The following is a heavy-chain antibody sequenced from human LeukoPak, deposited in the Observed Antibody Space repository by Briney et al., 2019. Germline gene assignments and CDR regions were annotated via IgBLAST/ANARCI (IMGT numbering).Heavy chain of an antibody. J-gene: IGHJ4*02. Sequence: PGGSLRLSCAASGFTFSSHGMSWVRQAPGKGLEWVSTISGSGDNTYYADSVKGRFTISRDNSKNTLYLQMNSLRAEDTAVYYCARTYDSSGYYWDFDYWGQGTLVTVSS. CDR2: ISGSGDNT. CDR1: GFTFSSHG. CDR3: ARTYDSSGYYWDFDY. D-gene: IGHD3-22*01. V-gene: IGHV3-23*01.